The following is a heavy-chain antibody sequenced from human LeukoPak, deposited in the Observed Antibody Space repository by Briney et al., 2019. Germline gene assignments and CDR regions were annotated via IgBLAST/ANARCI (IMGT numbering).Heavy chain of an antibody. CDR3: ARHGVGAYYFDY. D-gene: IGHD1-26*01. Sequence: SETLSLTCTVSGGSISSSSYDWGWIRQPPGKGLEWIGSIYYSGSTYYNPSLKSRVTISVYTSKNQFSLKLSSVTAADTAVYYCARHGVGAYYFDYWGQGTLVTVSS. CDR1: GGSISSSSYD. J-gene: IGHJ4*02. CDR2: IYYSGST. V-gene: IGHV4-39*01.